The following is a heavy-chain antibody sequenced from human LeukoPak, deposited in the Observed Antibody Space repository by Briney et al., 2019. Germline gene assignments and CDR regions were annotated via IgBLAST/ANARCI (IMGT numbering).Heavy chain of an antibody. V-gene: IGHV1-2*02. CDR1: GYTFTGYY. CDR2: TNPNSGGT. D-gene: IGHD2-2*01. CDR3: ARAPYCSSTSCYWFYNWFDP. Sequence: ASVKVSCKASGYTFTGYYMHWVRQAPGQGLEWMGWTNPNSGGTNYAQKFQGRVTMTRDTSISTAYMELSRLRSADTAVYYCARAPYCSSTSCYWFYNWFDPWGQGTLVTVSS. J-gene: IGHJ5*02.